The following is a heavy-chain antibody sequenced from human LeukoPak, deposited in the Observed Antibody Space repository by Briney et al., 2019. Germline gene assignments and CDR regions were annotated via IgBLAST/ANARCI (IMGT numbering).Heavy chain of an antibody. CDR3: AGARGWEFSS. Sequence: GGSLRLSCAASRFTFSTYWMGWVRQAPGKGLEWVATIQQDGSVQHYLDSVKGRFTISRDNGKHSLYLQMNTLRAEDTAVYYCAGARGWEFSSWGQGTLVTVSS. CDR2: IQQDGSVQ. V-gene: IGHV3-7*01. CDR1: RFTFSTYW. D-gene: IGHD1-26*01. J-gene: IGHJ5*02.